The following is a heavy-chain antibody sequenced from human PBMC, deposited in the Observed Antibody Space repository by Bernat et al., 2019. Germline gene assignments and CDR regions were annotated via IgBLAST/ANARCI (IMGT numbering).Heavy chain of an antibody. CDR3: VRDFGSSIPGT. CDR2: IYQSGST. J-gene: IGHJ5*02. CDR1: GASISSRSW. V-gene: IGHV4-4*02. D-gene: IGHD2-2*01. Sequence: QVHLQESGPGLVKPSETLSLTCAVSGASISSRSWWSWVRQPPGKGLEWIGEIYQSGSTNYNPSLKGRVTMSVDKVKNQFSLKVTSVTAADTAVYYCVRDFGSSIPGTWGQGTLVTVSS.